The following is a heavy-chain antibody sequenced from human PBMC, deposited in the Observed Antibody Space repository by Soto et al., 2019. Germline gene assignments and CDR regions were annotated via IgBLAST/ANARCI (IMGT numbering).Heavy chain of an antibody. CDR3: RRFGELPQYYFDY. CDR1: GFTVSSNY. V-gene: IGHV3-66*01. J-gene: IGHJ4*02. D-gene: IGHD3-10*01. CDR2: IYSGGST. Sequence: GGSLRLSCAASGFTVSSNYMSWVRQAPGKGLEWVSVIYSGGSTYYADSVKGRFTISRDNSKNTLYLQMNSLRAEDTAVYYCRRFGELPQYYFDYWGQGTLVTVSS.